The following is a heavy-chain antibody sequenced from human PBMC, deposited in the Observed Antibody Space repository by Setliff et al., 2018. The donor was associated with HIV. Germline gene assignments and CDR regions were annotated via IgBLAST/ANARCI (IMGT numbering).Heavy chain of an antibody. CDR3: ARALYGDYGGALNWLDP. CDR1: GYSFTNYA. J-gene: IGHJ5*02. D-gene: IGHD4-17*01. CDR2: IKTDSGSP. Sequence: GASVKVSCKASGYSFTNYAINWVRQAPGQGLEWMGWIKTDSGSPTYAQDFTGRFVFSVDTSVTTAYLQISSLKAEDTAVYYCARALYGDYGGALNWLDPWGQGTLVTVSS. V-gene: IGHV7-4-1*02.